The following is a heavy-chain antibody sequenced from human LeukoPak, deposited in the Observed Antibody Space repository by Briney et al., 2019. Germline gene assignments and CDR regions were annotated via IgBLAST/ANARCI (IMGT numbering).Heavy chain of an antibody. V-gene: IGHV4-59*01. J-gene: IGHJ3*02. D-gene: IGHD3-10*01. Sequence: SETLSLTCTISGGSISRYYWTWIRQPPGKGPEWIGYIYYSGSTKYNPSLKSRVTISLDTSKNQFSLKLSSVTAADTAVYYCMRVGYGSGNPPGGFDSWGQGTMVTVSS. CDR2: IYYSGST. CDR1: GGSISRYY. CDR3: MRVGYGSGNPPGGFDS.